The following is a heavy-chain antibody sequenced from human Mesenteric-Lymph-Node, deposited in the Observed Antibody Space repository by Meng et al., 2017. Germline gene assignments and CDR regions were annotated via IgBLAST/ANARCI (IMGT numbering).Heavy chain of an antibody. CDR2: ISSDSERL. CDR3: ARDLTGTTSYYYYGMDV. D-gene: IGHD1-7*01. J-gene: IGHJ6*02. V-gene: IGHV3-64*01. CDR1: GITFSTSS. Sequence: GESLKISCEASGITFSTSSMHWVRQAPGRGLEYVSAISSDSERLYYTNSVKGRFTISRDNAKNSLYLQMNSLRAEDTAVYYCARDLTGTTSYYYYGMDVWGQGTTVTVSS.